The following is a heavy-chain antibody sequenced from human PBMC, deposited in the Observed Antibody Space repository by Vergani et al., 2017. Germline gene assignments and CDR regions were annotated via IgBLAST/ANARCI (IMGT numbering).Heavy chain of an antibody. Sequence: EVQLVESGGGLVQPGGSLKLSCAASGFTFSGSAMHWVRQASGKGLEWVGRIRSKVNNYATAYAASVKGRFTISRDDSKTTANLQMNSLKTEDTAVYYCTSMGGATDIDYWGQGTLVTVSS. J-gene: IGHJ4*02. V-gene: IGHV3-73*01. D-gene: IGHD1-26*01. CDR1: GFTFSGSA. CDR2: IRSKVNNYAT. CDR3: TSMGGATDIDY.